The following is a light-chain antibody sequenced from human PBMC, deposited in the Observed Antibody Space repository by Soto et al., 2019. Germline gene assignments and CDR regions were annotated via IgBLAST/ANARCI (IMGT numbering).Light chain of an antibody. Sequence: QSVLTQPASVSGSPGQSITISCNGTSSDVWVYNYVSWYQQHPGNAPKLMIYEVSNRPSGVSNRFSGSKSGNTDSRAISWLQADDEADYYCSSYTSSSTRVFGGGTKLTVL. J-gene: IGLJ3*02. CDR3: SSYTSSSTRV. CDR1: SSDVWVYNY. CDR2: EVS. V-gene: IGLV2-14*01.